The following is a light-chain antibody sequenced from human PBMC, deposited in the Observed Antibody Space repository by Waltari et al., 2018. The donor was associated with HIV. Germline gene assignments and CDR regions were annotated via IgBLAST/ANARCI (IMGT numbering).Light chain of an antibody. J-gene: IGLJ2*01. CDR3: VLYMGSGIWV. Sequence: QTVVTQEPSFPVSPGGTVTLTCGLCPGSVSTSYYPRWYQQTPGQAPRTLIYSTNTRSSGVPDRFSGSILGNKAALTITGAQADDESDYYCVLYMGSGIWVFGGGTKLTVL. CDR2: STN. V-gene: IGLV8-61*01. CDR1: PGSVSTSYY.